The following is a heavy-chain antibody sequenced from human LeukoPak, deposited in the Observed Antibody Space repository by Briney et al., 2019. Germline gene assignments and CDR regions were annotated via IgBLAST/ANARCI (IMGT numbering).Heavy chain of an antibody. CDR3: AKDMNSWRDGSGLGDYFDY. CDR1: GFTFSNYA. V-gene: IGHV3-23*01. D-gene: IGHD6-19*01. J-gene: IGHJ4*02. CDR2: TSGSGRSI. Sequence: GGSLRLSCAASGFTFSNYAMNWVRQAPGKRLEWVSGTSGSGRSIHYADSVKGRFTISRDNSKNTLYLQMNSLRADDTAVYYCAKDMNSWRDGSGLGDYFDYWGQGALVTVSS.